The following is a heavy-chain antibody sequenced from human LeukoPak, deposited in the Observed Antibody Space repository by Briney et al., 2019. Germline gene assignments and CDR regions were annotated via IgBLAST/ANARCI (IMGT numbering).Heavy chain of an antibody. J-gene: IGHJ3*02. Sequence: GGSLRLSCAASGFTFSSYSMNWIRQAPGKGLEWVSYISSSGSTIYYADSVKGRFTISRDNAKNSLYLQMNSLRAEDTAVYYCAATVTETDAFDIWGQGTMVTVSS. V-gene: IGHV3-48*04. CDR1: GFTFSSYS. CDR2: ISSSGSTI. CDR3: AATVTETDAFDI. D-gene: IGHD4-17*01.